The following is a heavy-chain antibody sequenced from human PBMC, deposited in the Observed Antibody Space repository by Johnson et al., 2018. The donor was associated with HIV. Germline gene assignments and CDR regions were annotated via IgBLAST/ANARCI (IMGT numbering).Heavy chain of an antibody. CDR3: AKDWGWELDGGAFDI. D-gene: IGHD1-26*01. CDR2: IWYDGSNK. CDR1: GFTFSNYA. Sequence: VQLVESGGGVVQPGRSLRLSCAASGFTFSNYAIHWVRQAPGKGLEWVAVIWYDGSNKYYADSVKGRFTISRDNSKNTLYLQMNSLRAEDTAVYYCAKDWGWELDGGAFDIWGQGTMVTVSS. V-gene: IGHV3-30*04. J-gene: IGHJ3*02.